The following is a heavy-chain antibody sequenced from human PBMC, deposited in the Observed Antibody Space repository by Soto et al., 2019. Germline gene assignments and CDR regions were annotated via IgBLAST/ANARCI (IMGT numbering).Heavy chain of an antibody. CDR1: GGSTSSDNY. J-gene: IGHJ4*02. CDR2: IYYSGNT. CDR3: AREGGESSDGLYYFDS. D-gene: IGHD3-16*01. Sequence: SETLSLTCTVSGGSTSSDNYWSWIRQPPGKGLEWIGHIYYSGNTDYNPSLKSRLAISIDTSKNQFSLKLSSVTAADTAVYFCAREGGESSDGLYYFDSWGQGPLVTVSS. V-gene: IGHV4-30-4*01.